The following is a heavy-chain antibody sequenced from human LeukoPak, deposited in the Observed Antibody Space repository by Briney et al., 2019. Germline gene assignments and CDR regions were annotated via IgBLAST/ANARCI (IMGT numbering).Heavy chain of an antibody. CDR2: INHSGST. CDR3: ARSGPMVRGVDAFDI. J-gene: IGHJ3*02. CDR1: GGSFSGYY. V-gene: IGHV4-34*01. Sequence: SGTLSLTCAVYGGSFSGYYWSWIRQPPGKGLEWIGEINHSGSTNYNPSLKSRVTISVDTSKNQFSLKLSSVTAADTAVYYCARSGPMVRGVDAFDIWGQGTMVTVSS. D-gene: IGHD3-10*01.